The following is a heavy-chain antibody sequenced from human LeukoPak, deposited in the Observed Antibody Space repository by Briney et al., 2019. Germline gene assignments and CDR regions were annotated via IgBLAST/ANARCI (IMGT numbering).Heavy chain of an antibody. Sequence: SETLSLTCTVSGGSISSYYWSWIRQPAGKGLEWIERIYTSGSTNYNPSLKSRVTMSVDTSKNQFSLKLSSVTAADTAVYYCARAIYDYVWGSYRSSYSFDYWGQGPLVAVSS. V-gene: IGHV4-4*07. CDR1: GGSISSYY. J-gene: IGHJ4*02. D-gene: IGHD3-16*02. CDR3: ARAIYDYVWGSYRSSYSFDY. CDR2: IYTSGST.